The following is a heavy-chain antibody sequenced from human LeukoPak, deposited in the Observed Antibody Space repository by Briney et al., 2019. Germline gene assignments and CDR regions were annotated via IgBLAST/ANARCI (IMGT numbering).Heavy chain of an antibody. D-gene: IGHD2-2*01. Sequence: GASVKVSCKASGYTFTGYYMHWVRQAPGQRLEWMGWINPNSGGTDYAQKFQGRVTMTRDTSISTAYMELSRLRSDDTAVYYCARDPGGYCSSTSCPYYYYYMDVWGKGTTVTVSS. CDR2: INPNSGGT. J-gene: IGHJ6*03. V-gene: IGHV1-2*02. CDR1: GYTFTGYY. CDR3: ARDPGGYCSSTSCPYYYYYMDV.